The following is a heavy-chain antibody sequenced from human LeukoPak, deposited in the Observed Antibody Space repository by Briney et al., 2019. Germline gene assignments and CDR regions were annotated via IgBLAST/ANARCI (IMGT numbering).Heavy chain of an antibody. CDR3: ARDAVAGTRDWFDP. Sequence: GGSLRLSCAASGFIFSNYCMHWVRQAPGKGLEWVAFIRYHESNTFYADSVKGRFTISRDNSKNTLYLQMNSLRAEDTAVYYCARDAVAGTRDWFDPWGQGTLVTVSS. CDR1: GFIFSNYC. J-gene: IGHJ5*02. D-gene: IGHD6-19*01. V-gene: IGHV3-30*02. CDR2: IRYHESNT.